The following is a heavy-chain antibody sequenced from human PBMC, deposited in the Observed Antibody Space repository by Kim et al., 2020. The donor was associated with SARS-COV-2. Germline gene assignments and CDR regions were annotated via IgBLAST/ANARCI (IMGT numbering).Heavy chain of an antibody. V-gene: IGHV1-69*13. J-gene: IGHJ4*02. Sequence: SVKVSCKASGGTFSSYAISWVRQAPGQGLEWMGGIIPIFGTANYAQKFQGRVTITADESTSTAYMELSSLRSEDTAVYYCALGYCTNGVCPGGPLYYFDYWGQGTLVTVSS. CDR2: IIPIFGTA. CDR3: ALGYCTNGVCPGGPLYYFDY. D-gene: IGHD2-8*01. CDR1: GGTFSSYA.